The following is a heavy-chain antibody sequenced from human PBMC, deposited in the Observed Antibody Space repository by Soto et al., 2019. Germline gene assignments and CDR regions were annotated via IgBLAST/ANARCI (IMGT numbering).Heavy chain of an antibody. CDR2: IKSKTDGGTT. V-gene: IGHV3-15*07. D-gene: IGHD2-2*01. CDR3: TTVCSSTSCPRMYYYYGMDV. J-gene: IGHJ6*02. CDR1: GFTFSNSW. Sequence: PGGSLRLSCAASGFTFSNSWMNWVRQAPGKGLEWVGRIKSKTDGGTTDYAAPVKGRFTISRDDSKNTLYLQMNSLKTEDTAVYYCTTVCSSTSCPRMYYYYGMDVWGQGTTVTVSS.